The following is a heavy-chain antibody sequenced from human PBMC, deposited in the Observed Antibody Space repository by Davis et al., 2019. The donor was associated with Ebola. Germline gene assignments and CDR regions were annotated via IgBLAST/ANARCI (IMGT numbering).Heavy chain of an antibody. CDR1: GGTFSSYA. Sequence: SVKVSCKASGGTFSSYAISWVRQALGQGLEWMGGIIPIFGTANYAQKFQGRVTITADKSTSTAYMELSSLRSEDTAVYYCAWEELDGHYDSSGYSHDAFDIWGQGTMVTVSS. J-gene: IGHJ3*02. D-gene: IGHD3-22*01. V-gene: IGHV1-69*06. CDR3: AWEELDGHYDSSGYSHDAFDI. CDR2: IIPIFGTA.